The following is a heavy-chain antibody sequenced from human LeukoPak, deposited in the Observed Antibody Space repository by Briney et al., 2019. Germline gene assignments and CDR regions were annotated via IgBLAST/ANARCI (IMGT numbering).Heavy chain of an antibody. Sequence: ASVKVSCKASGYTFTGYYMHWMRQAPGQGLEWMGWINPNSGGTNYAQKFQGWVTMTRDTSISTAYMELSRLRSDDTAVYYCARDRGGTAAAAVYYFDYWGQGTLVTVSS. J-gene: IGHJ4*02. CDR2: INPNSGGT. CDR3: ARDRGGTAAAAVYYFDY. V-gene: IGHV1-2*04. CDR1: GYTFTGYY. D-gene: IGHD6-13*01.